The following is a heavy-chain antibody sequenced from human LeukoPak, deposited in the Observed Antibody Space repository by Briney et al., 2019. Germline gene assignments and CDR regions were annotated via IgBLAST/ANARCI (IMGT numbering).Heavy chain of an antibody. D-gene: IGHD3-9*01. V-gene: IGHV3-15*01. J-gene: IGHJ4*02. CDR1: GFTSSNAW. Sequence: GSLRLSCAASGFTSSNAWMSWVRQAPGKGLEWVGRIKSKTDGGTTDYAAPVKGRFTISRDDSKNTLYLQMNSLKTEDTAVYYCTTQAFTGNGLFDYWGQGTLVTVSS. CDR2: IKSKTDGGTT. CDR3: TTQAFTGNGLFDY.